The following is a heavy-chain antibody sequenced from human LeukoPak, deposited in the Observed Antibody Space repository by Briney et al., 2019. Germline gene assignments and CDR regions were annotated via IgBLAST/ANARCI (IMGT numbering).Heavy chain of an antibody. D-gene: IGHD2-15*01. CDR2: IWYDGSNK. Sequence: GGSLRLSCAASGFTFSSYGMHWVRQAPGKGLEWVAVIWYDGSNKYYADSVKGRFTISRDNSKNTLYLQMNSLRAEDTAVYYCAKQLTPHYMDVWGKGTTVTVSS. CDR3: AKQLTPHYMDV. J-gene: IGHJ6*03. CDR1: GFTFSSYG. V-gene: IGHV3-33*06.